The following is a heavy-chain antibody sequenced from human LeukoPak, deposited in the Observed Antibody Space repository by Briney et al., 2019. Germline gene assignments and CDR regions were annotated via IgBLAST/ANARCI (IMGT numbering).Heavy chain of an antibody. D-gene: IGHD4-23*01. CDR2: ISGSGGST. CDR3: AKDHYGGNSGYFDY. V-gene: IGHV3-23*01. J-gene: IGHJ4*02. CDR1: GFTFSSYA. Sequence: GGSLRLSCAASGFTFSSYAMSWVRQAPGKGLEWVSAISGSGGSTYYADSVRGRFTISRDNSKNTLYLQMDSLRAEDTAVYYCAKDHYGGNSGYFDYWGQGTLVTVSS.